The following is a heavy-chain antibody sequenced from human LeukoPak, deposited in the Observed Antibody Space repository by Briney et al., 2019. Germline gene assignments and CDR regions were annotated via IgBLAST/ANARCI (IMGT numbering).Heavy chain of an antibody. J-gene: IGHJ4*02. Sequence: GGSLRLSCAASGFTFSNYNINWVRQAPGKGLEWVSSISSSSSYIYYADSVKGRFTISRDNSKNTLYLQMNSLRAEDTAEYYCAKGTHYYDSSGYFDYWGQGTLDTVSS. CDR2: ISSSSSYI. CDR1: GFTFSNYN. D-gene: IGHD3-22*01. V-gene: IGHV3-21*01. CDR3: AKGTHYYDSSGYFDY.